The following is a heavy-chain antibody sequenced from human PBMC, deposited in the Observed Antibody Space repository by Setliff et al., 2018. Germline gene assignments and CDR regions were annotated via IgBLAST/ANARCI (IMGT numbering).Heavy chain of an antibody. CDR3: ARDRATVIRGVTSFFYYYVDV. CDR2: RHDNGER. D-gene: IGHD3-10*01. V-gene: IGHV4-59*11. J-gene: IGHJ6*03. CDR1: PGSISRHY. Sequence: ASETLSLTCTVSPGSISRHYWSWFRQAPGKGLEWVGYRHDNGERDYNPSLGSRVTISVDKSKNQFSLKLRSVTAADTAVYYCARDRATVIRGVTSFFYYYVDVWGGGTTVTVSS.